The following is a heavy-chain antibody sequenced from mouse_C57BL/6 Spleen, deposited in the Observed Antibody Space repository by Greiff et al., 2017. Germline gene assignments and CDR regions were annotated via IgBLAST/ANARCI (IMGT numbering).Heavy chain of an antibody. CDR1: GFTFSDAW. J-gene: IGHJ4*01. CDR3: TRYDYDCGAMDY. V-gene: IGHV6-6*01. D-gene: IGHD2-4*01. Sequence: EVKLMESGGGLVQPGGSMKLSCAASGFTFSDAWMDWVRQSPEKGLEWVAEIRNKANNHATYYAESVKGRFTISRDDSKSSVYLQMNSLRAEDTGIYYCTRYDYDCGAMDYWGQGTSVTVSS. CDR2: IRNKANNHAT.